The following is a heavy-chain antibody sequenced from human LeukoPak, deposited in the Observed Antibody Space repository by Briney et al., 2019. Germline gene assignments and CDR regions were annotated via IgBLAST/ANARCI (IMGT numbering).Heavy chain of an antibody. D-gene: IGHD3-22*01. CDR3: SIYYYDSSGYHPHAFDI. CDR2: IIPILGIA. J-gene: IGHJ3*02. Sequence: SVKVSCKASGGTFSSYAISWVRQAPGQGLEWMGRIIPILGIANYAQKFQGRVTITADKSTSTAYMELSSLRSEDTAVYYCSIYYYDSSGYHPHAFDIWGQGTMVTVSS. V-gene: IGHV1-69*04. CDR1: GGTFSSYA.